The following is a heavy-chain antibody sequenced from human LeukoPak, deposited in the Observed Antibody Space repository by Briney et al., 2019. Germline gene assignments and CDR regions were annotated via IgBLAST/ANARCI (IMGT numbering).Heavy chain of an antibody. CDR1: GYTFTGYY. V-gene: IGHV1-2*04. D-gene: IGHD4-17*01. CDR3: ARVSATVTTPYFDY. J-gene: IGHJ4*02. Sequence: ASVKVSCKASGYTFTGYYMHWVRQAPGQGLEWMGWINLNSGGTNYAQKFQGWVTMTRDTSISTAYMELNRLRSDDTAVYYCARVSATVTTPYFDYWGQGTLVTVPS. CDR2: INLNSGGT.